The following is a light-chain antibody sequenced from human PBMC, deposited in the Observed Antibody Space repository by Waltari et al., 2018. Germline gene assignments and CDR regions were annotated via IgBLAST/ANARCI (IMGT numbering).Light chain of an antibody. CDR2: EVS. CDR3: CSYAGSHTFVV. J-gene: IGLJ2*01. CDR1: SCAVVNYNL. Sequence: QSALTQPASVSGSPGPSLPISCTGTSCAVVNYNLVSWYQQHPGKAPKLMIYEVSKRPSGVSNRFSGSKSGNTASLTISGLQAEDEADYYCCSYAGSHTFVVFGGGTKLTVL. V-gene: IGLV2-23*02.